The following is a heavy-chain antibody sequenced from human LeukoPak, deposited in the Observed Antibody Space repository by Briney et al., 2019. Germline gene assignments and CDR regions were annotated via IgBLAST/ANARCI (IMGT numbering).Heavy chain of an antibody. CDR3: AKMHGYFDY. CDR2: ITGDGTTT. CDR1: GLTFSNYG. J-gene: IGHJ4*02. V-gene: IGHV3-23*01. Sequence: GGSLRLSCEASGLTFSNYGMSWVRQAPGKGLQWVSAITGDGTTTYYADSVMGRFTISRDNSKNMLYLQMSSLRAEDTAVYYCAKMHGYFDYWGQGALVPVSS.